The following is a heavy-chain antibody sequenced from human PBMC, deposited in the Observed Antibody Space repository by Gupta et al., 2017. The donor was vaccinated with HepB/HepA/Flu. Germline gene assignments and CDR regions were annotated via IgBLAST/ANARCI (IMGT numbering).Heavy chain of an antibody. V-gene: IGHV3-33*08. J-gene: IGHJ6*02. Sequence: QEELAESGGGVVQSGSSLRLSCLDSRGMFTAYGMHWVRQPSGKGLEWVAEIASDGSEEFYADSGKGRFSSSRDNPQKTLYLQVNSLRPDDTAVYFCVRDRGNSTMGGMDVWGPGTTVTVSS. CDR1: RGMFTAYG. CDR2: IASDGSEE. CDR3: VRDRGNSTMGGMDV. D-gene: IGHD3-10*01.